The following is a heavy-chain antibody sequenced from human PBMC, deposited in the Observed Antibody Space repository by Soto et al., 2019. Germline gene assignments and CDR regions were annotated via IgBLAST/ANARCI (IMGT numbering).Heavy chain of an antibody. CDR2: ISQAATT. CDR1: GDSISNGHW. J-gene: IGHJ6*02. V-gene: IGHV4-4*02. CDR3: ARVGSKSFYYATDV. D-gene: IGHD4-4*01. Sequence: SETLSLTCGVSGDSISNGHWWSWVRQPPGKGLEWVGEISQAATTNYNPSLKSRLTISLDKSKNQFSVELTSVTAADTAVYYCARVGSKSFYYATDVWGQGTTVTVSS.